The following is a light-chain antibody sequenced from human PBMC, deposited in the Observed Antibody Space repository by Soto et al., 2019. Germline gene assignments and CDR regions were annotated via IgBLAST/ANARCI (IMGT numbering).Light chain of an antibody. CDR1: QSVSSY. Sequence: EIVLTQSPATLSLSPGERATLSCRASQSVSSYLAWYQQKPGQAPRLLIYDASNRATGIPARFSGSGSGTDFTLTISSLEPEHFAVYYCQQRSNLITFGQGTRLEIK. CDR3: QQRSNLIT. V-gene: IGKV3-11*01. J-gene: IGKJ5*01. CDR2: DAS.